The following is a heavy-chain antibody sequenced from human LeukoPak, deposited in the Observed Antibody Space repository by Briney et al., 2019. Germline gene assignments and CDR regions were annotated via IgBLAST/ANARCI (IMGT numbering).Heavy chain of an antibody. J-gene: IGHJ1*01. CDR2: IIPIFGTA. D-gene: IGHD6-19*01. Sequence: ASVKVSCEASGGTFSSYAISWVRQAPGQGLEWMGGIIPIFGTANYAQTFQDRVTITADESTSTAYMELSSLRSEDTAVYYCARGAPSGWYIFQHWGQGTLVTVSS. CDR3: ARGAPSGWYIFQH. V-gene: IGHV1-69*01. CDR1: GGTFSSYA.